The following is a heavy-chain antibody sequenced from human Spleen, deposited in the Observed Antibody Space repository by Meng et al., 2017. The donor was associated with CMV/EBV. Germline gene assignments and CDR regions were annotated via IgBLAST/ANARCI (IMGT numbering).Heavy chain of an antibody. V-gene: IGHV3-20*04. Sequence: GGSLRLSCAASGFTFKTYAMHWVRQAPGKGLEWVSGINGVGGSTDYADSVRGRFIISRDNAKNSLYLQINSLRVEDTAFYYCARRLAGAVDYWGQGTLVTVSS. J-gene: IGHJ4*02. CDR2: INGVGGST. CDR3: ARRLAGAVDY. CDR1: GFTFKTYA. D-gene: IGHD6-13*01.